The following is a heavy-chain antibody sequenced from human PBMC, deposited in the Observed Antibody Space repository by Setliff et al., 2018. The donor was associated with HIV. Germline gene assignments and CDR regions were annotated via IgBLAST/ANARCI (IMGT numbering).Heavy chain of an antibody. J-gene: IGHJ4*02. D-gene: IGHD3-10*01. V-gene: IGHV3-7*03. Sequence: GGSLRLSCAASGLTFRTSWMSWVRQAPGKGLEWVANINEDGSVTYSLDSVKGRFTISRDNAKNSLYLQMNSLRAEDTAVYYCARHDPEGTLSFGELSSLSNVDSWGQGTRVTVSS. CDR2: INEDGSVT. CDR3: ARHDPEGTLSFGELSSLSNVDS. CDR1: GLTFRTSW.